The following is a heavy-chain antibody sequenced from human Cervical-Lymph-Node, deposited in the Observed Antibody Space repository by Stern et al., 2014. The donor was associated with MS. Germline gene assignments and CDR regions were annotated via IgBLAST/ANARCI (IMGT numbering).Heavy chain of an antibody. CDR3: AKDLAAVQLWPDN. J-gene: IGHJ4*02. CDR2: ISWNSDTV. D-gene: IGHD5-18*01. CDR1: GFTFDDYA. Sequence: EVQLVESGGGLVQPGRSLRLSCAASGFTFDDYAMHWVRQAPGKGLEWVSGISWNSDTVGYADSVKGRFTLSRDNAKNYLYLQRNSLRAEDTALYYCAKDLAAVQLWPDNWGQGTLVTVSS. V-gene: IGHV3-9*01.